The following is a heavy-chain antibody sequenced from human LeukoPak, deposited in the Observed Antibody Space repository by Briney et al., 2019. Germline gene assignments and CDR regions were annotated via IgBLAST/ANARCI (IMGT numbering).Heavy chain of an antibody. CDR1: GFTFDDYG. CDR3: ASTIFGGFDP. Sequence: PGGSLRLSCAASGFTFDDYGMNWVRQAPGKGLEWVSGINWNGGSTGYADSMKGRFTISRDNAKNSLYLQMNSLRAEDTALYYCASTIFGGFDPWGQGTLVTVSS. J-gene: IGHJ5*02. V-gene: IGHV3-20*04. CDR2: INWNGGST. D-gene: IGHD3-3*01.